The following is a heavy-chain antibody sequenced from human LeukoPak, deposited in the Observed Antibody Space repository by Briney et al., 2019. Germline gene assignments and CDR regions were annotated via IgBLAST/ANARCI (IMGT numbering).Heavy chain of an antibody. CDR1: GFTFSSFW. Sequence: PGGALRLSCAASGFTFSSFWMHWVRQAPGKGLVWVSRINSDGSSTSYADSVKGRFTISRDNAKNTLYLHMNSLRAEDTAVYYCAGIPIFGVAPETWGQGTLVTVSS. J-gene: IGHJ4*02. D-gene: IGHD3-3*01. CDR3: AGIPIFGVAPET. CDR2: INSDGSST. V-gene: IGHV3-74*01.